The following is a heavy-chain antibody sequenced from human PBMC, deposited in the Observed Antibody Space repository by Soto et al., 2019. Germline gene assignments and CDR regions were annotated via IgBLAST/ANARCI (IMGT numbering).Heavy chain of an antibody. Sequence: PGGSLRLSCAASGFTFDDYTMHWVRQAPGKGLEWVSLISWDGGSTYYADSVKGRFTISRDNSKNSLYLQMNSLRTEDTALYYCAKDIAGYSGYDCPADWGQGTLVTVSS. CDR1: GFTFDDYT. CDR2: ISWDGGST. J-gene: IGHJ4*02. D-gene: IGHD5-12*01. V-gene: IGHV3-43*01. CDR3: AKDIAGYSGYDCPAD.